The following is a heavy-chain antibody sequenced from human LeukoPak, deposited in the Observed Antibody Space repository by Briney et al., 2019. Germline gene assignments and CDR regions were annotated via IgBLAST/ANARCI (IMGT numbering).Heavy chain of an antibody. CDR2: ISYDGSNK. Sequence: GGSLRLSCAASGFTFSSYAMSWVRQAPGKGLEWVAVISYDGSNKYYADSAKGRFTISRDNSKNTLYLQMNSLRAEDTAVYYCAREIPPAAVWGQGTLVTVSS. V-gene: IGHV3-30-3*01. CDR1: GFTFSSYA. CDR3: AREIPPAAV. D-gene: IGHD2-21*01. J-gene: IGHJ4*02.